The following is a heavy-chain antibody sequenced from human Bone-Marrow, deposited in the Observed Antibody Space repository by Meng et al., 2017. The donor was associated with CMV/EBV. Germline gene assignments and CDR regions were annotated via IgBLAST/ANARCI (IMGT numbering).Heavy chain of an antibody. Sequence: SETLSLTCAVYGGSFSGYYWSWIRQPPGKGLEWIGEINHSGSTNYNPSLKSRVTISVDKSKNQFSLKLSSVTAADTAVYYCARVFYGSGWCFDYWGQGTLVTVSS. D-gene: IGHD6-19*01. V-gene: IGHV4-34*01. CDR2: INHSGST. CDR1: GGSFSGYY. J-gene: IGHJ4*02. CDR3: ARVFYGSGWCFDY.